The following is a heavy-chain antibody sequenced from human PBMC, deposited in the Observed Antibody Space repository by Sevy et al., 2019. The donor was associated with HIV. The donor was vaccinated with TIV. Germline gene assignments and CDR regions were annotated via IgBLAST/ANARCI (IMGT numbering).Heavy chain of an antibody. Sequence: GGSLRLSCAASGLTFSIYGMSWVRQAPGKGLEWVSSISDSGGKKWYADSVKGRFTISRDNSKNTLYLQMDNLSADDTALYYCAKVRLGSNPGHYWGQGTLVTVSS. CDR3: AKVRLGSNPGHY. V-gene: IGHV3-23*01. CDR2: ISDSGGKK. J-gene: IGHJ4*02. CDR1: GLTFSIYG. D-gene: IGHD1-1*01.